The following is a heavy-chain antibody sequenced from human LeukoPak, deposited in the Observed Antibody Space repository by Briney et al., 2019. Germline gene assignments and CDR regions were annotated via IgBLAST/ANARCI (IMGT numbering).Heavy chain of an antibody. CDR2: IIPIFGTA. D-gene: IGHD2-8*01. CDR1: GFTFSSYA. CDR3: ARDGWNGYYYMDV. V-gene: IGHV1-69*05. J-gene: IGHJ6*03. Sequence: GGSLRLSCAASGFTFSSYAISWVRQAPGQGLEWMGGIIPIFGTANYAQKFQGRVTITTAESTSTAYMELSSLRSEDTAVYYCARDGWNGYYYMDVWGKGTTVTVSS.